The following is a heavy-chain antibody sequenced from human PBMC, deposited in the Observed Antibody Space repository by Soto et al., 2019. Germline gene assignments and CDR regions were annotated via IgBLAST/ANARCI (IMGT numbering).Heavy chain of an antibody. CDR1: GFTFSSYG. Sequence: GSLRHSCAASGFTFSSYGMHWVRQPPAKGLEWVAVISYDGSNKNYADSEKGRFTISSDNSKNTLYLQMNSLRAEDTAVYYCPKVPVGTTTAAWGQGTLVTVSS. CDR2: ISYDGSNK. J-gene: IGHJ5*02. D-gene: IGHD1-1*01. CDR3: PKVPVGTTTAA. V-gene: IGHV3-30*18.